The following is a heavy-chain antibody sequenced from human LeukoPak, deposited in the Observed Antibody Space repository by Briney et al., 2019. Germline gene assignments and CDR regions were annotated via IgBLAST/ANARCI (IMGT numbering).Heavy chain of an antibody. Sequence: PSETLSLTCTVSGGSMSPYHWGWIRQPPGKGLEWTGYIYYSGSTYYNPSLKSRVTISVDRSKNQFSLKLSSVTAADTAVYYCASSNYGMDVWGQGTTVTVSS. CDR1: GGSMSPYH. V-gene: IGHV4-59*12. CDR2: IYYSGST. CDR3: ASSNYGMDV. J-gene: IGHJ6*02.